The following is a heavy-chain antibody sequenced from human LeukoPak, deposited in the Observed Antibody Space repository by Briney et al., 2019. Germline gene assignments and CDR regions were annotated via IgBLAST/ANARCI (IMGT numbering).Heavy chain of an antibody. V-gene: IGHV4-39*01. CDR2: IYYSGST. CDR1: GGSISSSSYY. D-gene: IGHD6-25*01. CDR3: ARHIAAVSYYYYGMDV. Sequence: SETLSLTCTVSGGSISSSSYYWGWIRQPPGKGLEWIGSIYYSGSTYNNPSLQSRVTISVDTSKNQFSLKLSSVTAADTAVYYCARHIAAVSYYYYGMDVWGQGTTVTVSS. J-gene: IGHJ6*02.